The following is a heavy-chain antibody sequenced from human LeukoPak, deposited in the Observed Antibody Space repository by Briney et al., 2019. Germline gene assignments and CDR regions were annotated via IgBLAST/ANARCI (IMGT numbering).Heavy chain of an antibody. CDR2: IYHSGST. CDR1: GYSISSGYY. V-gene: IGHV4-38-2*01. CDR3: ARMGCSSTSCRGGYYYYMDV. D-gene: IGHD2-2*01. J-gene: IGHJ6*03. Sequence: PSETLSLTCAVSGYSISSGYYWGWIRPPPGKGLEWIGSIYHSGSTYYNPSLKSRVTISVDTSKNQFSLKLSSVTAADTAVYYCARMGCSSTSCRGGYYYYMDVWGKGTTVTVSS.